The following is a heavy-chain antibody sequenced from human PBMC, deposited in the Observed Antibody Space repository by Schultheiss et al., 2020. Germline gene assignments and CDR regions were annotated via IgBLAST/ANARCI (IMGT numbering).Heavy chain of an antibody. CDR1: GFTVSSNY. CDR2: IYSGGST. D-gene: IGHD3-22*01. J-gene: IGHJ4*02. Sequence: GESLKISCAASGFTVSSNYMSWVRQAPGKGLEWVSVIYSGGSTYYADSVKGRFTISRDNSKNTLYLQMNSLRAEDTAVYYCARESQTYYYDSSANDYWGQGTLVTVSS. V-gene: IGHV3-66*01. CDR3: ARESQTYYYDSSANDY.